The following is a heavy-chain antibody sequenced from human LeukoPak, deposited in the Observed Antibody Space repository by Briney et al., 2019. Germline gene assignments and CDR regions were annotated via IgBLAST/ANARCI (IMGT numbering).Heavy chain of an antibody. Sequence: SETLSLTCTVSGGSIGSTNYYWGWIRQPPGKGLEWIGSIYYSGSTYYNPSLKSRVTISVDTSKNQFSLKLSSVTAADTAVYYCARHLIVYSTRDWFDPWGQGTLVTVSS. CDR1: GGSIGSTNYY. D-gene: IGHD1-14*01. CDR2: IYYSGST. CDR3: ARHLIVYSTRDWFDP. J-gene: IGHJ5*02. V-gene: IGHV4-39*01.